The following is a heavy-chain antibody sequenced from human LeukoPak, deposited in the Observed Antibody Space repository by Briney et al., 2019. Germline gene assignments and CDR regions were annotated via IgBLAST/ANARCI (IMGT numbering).Heavy chain of an antibody. D-gene: IGHD6-13*01. CDR3: ARGYSSSWYGNAFDI. J-gene: IGHJ3*02. V-gene: IGHV3-48*04. CDR1: GFTFSSYS. CDR2: ISSSSSTI. Sequence: GGSLRLSCAASGFTFSSYSMTWVRQAPGKGLEWVSYISSSSSTIYYADSVKGRFTISRDNAKNSLYLQMNSLRAEDTAVYYCARGYSSSWYGNAFDIWGQGTMVTVSS.